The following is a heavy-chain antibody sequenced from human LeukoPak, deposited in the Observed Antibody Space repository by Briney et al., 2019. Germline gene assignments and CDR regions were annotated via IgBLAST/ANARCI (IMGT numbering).Heavy chain of an antibody. J-gene: IGHJ5*02. CDR3: ARDRRPIAARSANWFDP. CDR2: INPNSGGT. D-gene: IGHD6-6*01. V-gene: IGHV1-2*02. Sequence: ASVKVSCKASGYTFTGYYMHWVRQVPGQGLEWMGWINPNSGGTNYAQKFQGRVTMTRDTSISTAYMELSRLRSDDTAVYYCARDRRPIAARSANWFDPWGQGTLVTVSS. CDR1: GYTFTGYY.